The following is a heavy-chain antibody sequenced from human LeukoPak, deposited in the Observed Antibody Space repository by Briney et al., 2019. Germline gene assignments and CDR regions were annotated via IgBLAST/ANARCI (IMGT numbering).Heavy chain of an antibody. V-gene: IGHV5-51*01. Sequence: GESLKISCKGSGYSFTSYWIGWARQLPGKGLEWMGIIYPGDSDTRYSPSFQGQVTISADKSISTAYLQWSSLKASDTAMYYCARHAFSGWRYRGNDFDYWGQGTLVTVSS. J-gene: IGHJ4*02. CDR2: IYPGDSDT. D-gene: IGHD6-19*01. CDR1: GYSFTSYW. CDR3: ARHAFSGWRYRGNDFDY.